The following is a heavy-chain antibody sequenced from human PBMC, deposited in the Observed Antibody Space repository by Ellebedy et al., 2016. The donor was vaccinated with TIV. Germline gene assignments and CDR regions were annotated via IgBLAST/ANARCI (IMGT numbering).Heavy chain of an antibody. D-gene: IGHD2-15*01. Sequence: SETLSLTXDVSGGSISTDNWWTWIRPPPGKGLEWIGEIFHYGNTAYSPSLQSRLTISMDKAKNQLSLKLTSVTAADTAMYYCTSRPIRAVAGGLDIWGQGTMVTVSS. CDR1: GGSISTDNW. J-gene: IGHJ3*02. V-gene: IGHV4-4*02. CDR3: TSRPIRAVAGGLDI. CDR2: IFHYGNT.